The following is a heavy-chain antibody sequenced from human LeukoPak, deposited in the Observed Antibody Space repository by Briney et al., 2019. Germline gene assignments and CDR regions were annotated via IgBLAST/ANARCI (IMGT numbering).Heavy chain of an antibody. CDR1: GYTFTSYY. CDR2: INPSGGST. D-gene: IGHD3-3*02. V-gene: IGHV1-46*01. Sequence: ASVKVSCKASGYTFTSYYMHWVRQAPGQGLEWMGIINPSGGSTSYAQKFQGRVTMTTDTSTSTAYMELRSLRSDDTAVYYCARVASSRFDPWGQGTLVTVSS. J-gene: IGHJ5*02. CDR3: ARVASSRFDP.